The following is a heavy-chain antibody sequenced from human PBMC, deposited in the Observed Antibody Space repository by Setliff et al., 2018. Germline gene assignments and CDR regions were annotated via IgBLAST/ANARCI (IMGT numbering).Heavy chain of an antibody. CDR1: DFSINSGYY. CDR2: IYRNGNT. V-gene: IGHV4-38-2*01. Sequence: SETLSLTCSVSDFSINSGYYWGWIRQSPGEGLEWIGSIYRNGNTYYNPSLKSQVTLSVDTSKNQFSLKLSSVTAAATAVYYCARGERRWLRFSLDYWGQGTLVTVSS. CDR3: ARGERRWLRFSLDY. J-gene: IGHJ4*02. D-gene: IGHD5-12*01.